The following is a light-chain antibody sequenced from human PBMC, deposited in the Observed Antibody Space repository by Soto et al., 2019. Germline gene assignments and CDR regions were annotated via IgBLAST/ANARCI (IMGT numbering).Light chain of an antibody. V-gene: IGKV1-27*01. Sequence: DIQMTQSPSSLSASVGDRVTITCRASQDISVYLAWYQQKPGKVPKLLIYSASTLQSGVPSRFSGSGSGTDFTLTISSLQPEDVATYYRQKFNTAPLTFGQGTRREIK. J-gene: IGKJ5*01. CDR3: QKFNTAPLT. CDR1: QDISVY. CDR2: SAS.